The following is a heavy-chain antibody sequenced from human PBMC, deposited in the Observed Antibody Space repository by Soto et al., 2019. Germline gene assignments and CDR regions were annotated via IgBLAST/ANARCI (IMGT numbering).Heavy chain of an antibody. CDR2: INHSGST. Sequence: SETLSXXXXXYGGSFSGYYWSWIRQPPGKGLEWIGEINHSGSTNYNPSLKSRVTISVDTSKNQFSLKLSSVTAADTAVYYCARGRVGGMDVWGKGTTVTVSS. J-gene: IGHJ6*03. V-gene: IGHV4-34*01. CDR3: ARGRVGGMDV. CDR1: GGSFSGYY. D-gene: IGHD1-26*01.